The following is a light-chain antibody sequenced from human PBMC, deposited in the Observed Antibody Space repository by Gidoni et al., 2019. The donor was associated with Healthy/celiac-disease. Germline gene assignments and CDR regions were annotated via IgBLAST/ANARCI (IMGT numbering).Light chain of an antibody. Sequence: DIQMTQSPSSLSASVGARVTITCLASQSISSYLNWYQQKPGKAPKLLIYAASSLQSGVPSRFSGSGSGTDFTLTISSLQPEDFATYYCQQSYSTPPTFGQGTKVEIK. CDR2: AAS. J-gene: IGKJ1*01. CDR3: QQSYSTPPT. CDR1: QSISSY. V-gene: IGKV1-39*01.